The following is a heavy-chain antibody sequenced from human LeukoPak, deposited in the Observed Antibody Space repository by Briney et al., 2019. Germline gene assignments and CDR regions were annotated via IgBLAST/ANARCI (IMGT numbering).Heavy chain of an antibody. J-gene: IGHJ4*02. CDR3: ARLAAAGSYFDY. CDR1: GFTVSSNY. D-gene: IGHD6-13*01. CDR2: IYSGGST. Sequence: GGSLRLSCAASGFTVSSNYMSWVRQAPGKGLEWVSVIYSGGSTYYADSVKGRFTISRDNSKNTLYLQMNSLRAEDTAVYYCARLAAAGSYFDYWGQGTLVTVSS. V-gene: IGHV3-53*01.